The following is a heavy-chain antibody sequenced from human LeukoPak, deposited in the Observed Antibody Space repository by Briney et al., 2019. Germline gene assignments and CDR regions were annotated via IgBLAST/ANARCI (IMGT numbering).Heavy chain of an antibody. V-gene: IGHV4-30-4*01. Sequence: SETLSLTCTVSGGSIRSADYYWSWIRQPPGKGLEWIGYIHYSGSTHYNPSLKSRVSISIDTSKNKFSLRLSSVTAADTAVYYCATDHSNGWYNWLDPWGQGTLVTVSS. CDR3: ATDHSNGWYNWLDP. J-gene: IGHJ5*02. CDR1: GGSIRSADYY. D-gene: IGHD6-19*01. CDR2: IHYSGST.